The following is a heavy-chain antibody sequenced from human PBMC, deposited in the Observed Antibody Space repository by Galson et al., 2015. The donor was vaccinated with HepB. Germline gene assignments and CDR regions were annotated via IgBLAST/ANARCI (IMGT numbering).Heavy chain of an antibody. CDR3: AREVGRYYGSGSPGYFDY. J-gene: IGHJ4*02. D-gene: IGHD3-10*01. CDR2: IIPILGLP. CDR1: GDTFNTYT. Sequence: SVKVSCKASGDTFNTYTITWVRQAPGQGLEWMGRIIPILGLPRYAQKFQGRLTIIADKSTRTAYMELSSLTSEDTAVYYCAREVGRYYGSGSPGYFDYWGQGTLFSVSS. V-gene: IGHV1-69*04.